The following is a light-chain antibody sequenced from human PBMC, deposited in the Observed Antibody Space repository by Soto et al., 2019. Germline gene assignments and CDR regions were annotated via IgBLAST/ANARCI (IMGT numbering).Light chain of an antibody. CDR1: QSLLHSNGYNY. J-gene: IGKJ3*01. Sequence: DIVMTQSPLSLPVTPGEPASLSCRSNQSLLHSNGYNYLDWYLQKPGQSPRLLIYLGSNRASGVSXRXGGSGSGTDFTLEISRVEAEDVWVYYCMQTLQAPPFTFGPGTKGDIK. CDR2: LGS. V-gene: IGKV2-28*01. CDR3: MQTLQAPPFT.